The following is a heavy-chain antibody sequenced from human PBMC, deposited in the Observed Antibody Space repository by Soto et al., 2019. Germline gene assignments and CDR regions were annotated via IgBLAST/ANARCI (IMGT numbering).Heavy chain of an antibody. D-gene: IGHD3-9*01. J-gene: IGHJ4*02. CDR1: GYSFTSYW. V-gene: IGHV5-10-1*01. CDR2: IDPSDSYT. Sequence: PGESLKISCKGSGYSFTSYWISWVRQMPGKGLEWMGRIDPSDSYTNYSPSFQGHVTISADKSISTAYLQWSSLKASDTAMYYCARLPDPGQYFDWNFDYWGQGTLVTVSS. CDR3: ARLPDPGQYFDWNFDY.